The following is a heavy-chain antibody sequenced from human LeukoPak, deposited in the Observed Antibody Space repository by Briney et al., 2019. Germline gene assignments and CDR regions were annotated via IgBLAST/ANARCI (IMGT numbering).Heavy chain of an antibody. V-gene: IGHV4-4*02. CDR2: IYHSGNT. CDR3: ARRIIWFGELFDY. Sequence: ASETLSLTCAVSGGSINSNNWWSWVRQPPGKGLEWIGEIYHSGNTNYNPSLKGRVTISVDTSKNQFSLKLSSVTAADTAVYYCARRIIWFGELFDYWGQGTLVTVFS. D-gene: IGHD3-10*01. CDR1: GGSINSNNW. J-gene: IGHJ4*02.